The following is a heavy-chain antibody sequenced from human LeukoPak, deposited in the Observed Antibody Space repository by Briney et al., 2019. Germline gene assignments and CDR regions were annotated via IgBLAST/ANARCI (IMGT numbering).Heavy chain of an antibody. D-gene: IGHD3-16*01. J-gene: IGHJ6*03. CDR2: IKSKNDGGTI. CDR3: TSPGGGGADVYYYYYKDV. Sequence: GGSLRLSCAASGFIFSNAWMSWVRQAPGQGLEWVGRIKSKNDGGTIDYAAPVKGRFTISRDDSKKTLYLQMNSLKTDDTAVDYCTSPGGGGADVYYYYYKDVWGKGTTVTVSS. CDR1: GFIFSNAW. V-gene: IGHV3-15*01.